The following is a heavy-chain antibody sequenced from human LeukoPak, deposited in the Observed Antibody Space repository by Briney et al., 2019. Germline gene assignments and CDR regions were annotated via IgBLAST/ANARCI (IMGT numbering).Heavy chain of an antibody. J-gene: IGHJ4*02. CDR3: AKYFSTSASRNFDS. CDR2: IGSGGSDT. V-gene: IGHV3-23*01. CDR1: GFSFSGYA. Sequence: AGSLRLSCVASGFSFSGYAMSWVRQAPGKGLEWVSAIGSGGSDTHYADSVKGRFTISRDNSKTTLYLQMNSLRAEDTALYYCAKYFSTSASRNFDSWGQGILVTVSS. D-gene: IGHD2-15*01.